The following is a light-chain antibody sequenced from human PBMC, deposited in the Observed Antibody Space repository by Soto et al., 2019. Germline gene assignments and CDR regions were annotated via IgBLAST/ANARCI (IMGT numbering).Light chain of an antibody. Sequence: DIVMTQSPDSLAVSLGERATINCKSSQSVLYSSNNKNYLAWYQQRPGQPPKLLIYWASTRESGVPDRFSGRGSETDFTLAITSLQAEDVAVYYCQQYESTPPTFGQGTKLEIK. V-gene: IGKV4-1*01. CDR3: QQYESTPPT. CDR1: QSVLYSSNNKNY. J-gene: IGKJ2*01. CDR2: WAS.